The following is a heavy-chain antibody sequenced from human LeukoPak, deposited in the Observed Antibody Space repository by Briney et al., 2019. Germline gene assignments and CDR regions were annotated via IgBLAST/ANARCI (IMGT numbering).Heavy chain of an antibody. CDR1: GFTFNKYA. V-gene: IGHV3-23*01. J-gene: IGHJ4*02. D-gene: IGHD3-9*01. CDR2: ISGSGDTT. CDR3: AEEYDTLTDYHYDY. Sequence: GESLRLSCAASGFTFNKYAMSWVRQAPGKGLEWVSVISGSGDTTYYADSVKGRFTMSRDNSKSTLSLQMDSLRVEDTAIYYCAEEYDTLTDYHYDYWGQGTLVTVSS.